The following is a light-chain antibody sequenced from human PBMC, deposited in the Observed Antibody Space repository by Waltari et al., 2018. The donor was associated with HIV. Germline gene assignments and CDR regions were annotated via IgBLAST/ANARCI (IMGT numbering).Light chain of an antibody. CDR3: SSYAGRGVV. CDR2: EVS. CDR1: SSDVGGYNY. Sequence: QSALTQPPSASGSPGQSVTMSCTGTSSDVGGYNYVSWYQQHPGKAPKLMIYEVSKRPSGVPGRFSGSKSGNTASLTVSGLQAEDEADYYCSSYAGRGVVFGGGTKLTVL. J-gene: IGLJ2*01. V-gene: IGLV2-8*01.